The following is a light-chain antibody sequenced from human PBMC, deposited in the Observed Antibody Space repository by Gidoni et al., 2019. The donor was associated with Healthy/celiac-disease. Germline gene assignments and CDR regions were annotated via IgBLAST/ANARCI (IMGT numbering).Light chain of an antibody. CDR2: EVS. CDR1: SSDVGSYNR. CDR3: SLYTSSSTYV. Sequence: QSALTPPPPVSGSPGLSVTISCTGTSSDVGSYNRVSWYQQPPGTAPTLMIYEVSNRPSGVPDRFSGSKSGNTASLTISGLQAEDEADYYCSLYTSSSTYVFGTGTKVTVL. V-gene: IGLV2-18*01. J-gene: IGLJ1*01.